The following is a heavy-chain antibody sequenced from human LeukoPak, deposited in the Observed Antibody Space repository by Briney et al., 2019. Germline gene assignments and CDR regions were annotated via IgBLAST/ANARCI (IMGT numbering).Heavy chain of an antibody. V-gene: IGHV3-48*04. CDR3: ARDSTPGGYYYNFGMDV. Sequence: GGSLRLSCAASGFIFSTYSMNWVRQAPGKGLDGVSYISSGSTTIHYADSVKGRFTISRDNAKNSLSLQMNSLRAEDTAVYYCARDSTPGGYYYNFGMDVWGQGTTVTVSS. J-gene: IGHJ6*02. D-gene: IGHD2-2*01. CDR1: GFIFSTYS. CDR2: ISSGSTTI.